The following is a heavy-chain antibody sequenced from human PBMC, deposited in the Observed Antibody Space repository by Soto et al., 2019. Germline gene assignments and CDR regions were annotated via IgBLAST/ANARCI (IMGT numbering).Heavy chain of an antibody. CDR1: GSGFIRSG. J-gene: IGHJ6*02. V-gene: IGHV1-58*02. CDR3: SADRPDIGVGWWV. D-gene: IGHD2-15*01. Sequence: SVKVSCKASGSGFIRSGIQWVRQAHGQRLEWIGWIVVASGQTNYAQNFRGRVAITRDTSTATAYIELTGLTSEDTAVYFCSADRPDIGVGWWVWGQGXTVTVYS. CDR2: IVVASGQT.